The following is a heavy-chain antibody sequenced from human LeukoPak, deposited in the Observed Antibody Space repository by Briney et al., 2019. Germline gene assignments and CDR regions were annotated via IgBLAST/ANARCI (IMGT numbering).Heavy chain of an antibody. CDR2: IYPGDSNT. Sequence: GQSLKISCKGSGYTFTSYWIGWVRQMPGRGLEWMGIIYPGDSNTRYSPSFQGQVTISADKSISTAYLQWSSLKDSDSAMYYCARRQIAAAGTDWYFDVWGRGTLVIVS. V-gene: IGHV5-51*01. CDR1: GYTFTSYW. CDR3: ARRQIAAAGTDWYFDV. D-gene: IGHD6-13*01. J-gene: IGHJ2*01.